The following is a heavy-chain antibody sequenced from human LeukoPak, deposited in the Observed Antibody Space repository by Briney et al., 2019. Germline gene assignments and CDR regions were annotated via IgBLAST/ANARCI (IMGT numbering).Heavy chain of an antibody. V-gene: IGHV3-23*01. CDR1: GFTFSSYA. D-gene: IGHD6-13*01. CDR2: ISGSGGST. J-gene: IGHJ5*02. Sequence: GGSLRLSCAASGFTFSSYAMSWVRQAPGKGLEWVSAISGSGGSTCYADSVKGRFTISRDNSKNTLYLQMNSLRAEDTAVYYCAKDLSSSWQATFDPWGQGTLVTVSS. CDR3: AKDLSSSWQATFDP.